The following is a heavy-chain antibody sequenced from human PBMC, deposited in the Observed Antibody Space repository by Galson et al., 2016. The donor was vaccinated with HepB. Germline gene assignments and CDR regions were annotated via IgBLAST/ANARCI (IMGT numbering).Heavy chain of an antibody. CDR2: INPNSGGT. CDR3: ARSDDYYDSSSYYASDV. CDR1: GYAFTAYY. Sequence: SVKVSCKASGYAFTAYYINWVRQAPGQGLEWMGWINPNSGGTYYTQRFQGRLTMTRDTSITTAYMELTALISDDTAVYYCARSDDYYDSSSYYASDVWGQGTMVTVSS. D-gene: IGHD3-22*01. V-gene: IGHV1-2*02. J-gene: IGHJ3*01.